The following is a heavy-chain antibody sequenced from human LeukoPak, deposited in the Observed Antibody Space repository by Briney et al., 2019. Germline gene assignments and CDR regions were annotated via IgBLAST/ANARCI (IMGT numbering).Heavy chain of an antibody. V-gene: IGHV5-51*01. CDR1: GYSYTNYW. J-gene: IGHJ4*02. Sequence: GESLKISCEGSGYSYTNYWIGWVRQMPGNGLEWMGIIYPPDSNTRYSPSFQGQVTISADKSISTAYLQWSSPKASDTAIYYCARRRAVAGYYYFDYWGQGTLVTVSS. CDR3: ARRRAVAGYYYFDY. D-gene: IGHD6-19*01. CDR2: IYPPDSNT.